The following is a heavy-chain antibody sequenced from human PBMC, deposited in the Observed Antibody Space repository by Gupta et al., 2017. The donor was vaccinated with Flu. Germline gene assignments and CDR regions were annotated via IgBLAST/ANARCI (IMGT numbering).Heavy chain of an antibody. CDR1: GFTFSSYS. Sequence: EVQLVESGGGLVKPGGSLRLSCAASGFTFSSYSMNWVRQAPGKGLEWVSSISSSSSYIYYADSVKGRFTISRDNAKNSLYLQMNSLRAEDTAVYYCARGFWSGIKGGAFDIWGQGTMVTVSS. D-gene: IGHD3-3*01. V-gene: IGHV3-21*01. J-gene: IGHJ3*02. CDR2: ISSSSSYI. CDR3: ARGFWSGIKGGAFDI.